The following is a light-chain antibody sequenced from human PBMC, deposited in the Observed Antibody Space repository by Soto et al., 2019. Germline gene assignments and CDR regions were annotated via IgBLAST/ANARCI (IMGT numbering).Light chain of an antibody. CDR2: EDN. CDR1: SGSIASNY. J-gene: IGLJ7*01. CDR3: QSYDSSRWV. V-gene: IGLV6-57*03. Sequence: NFMLTQPHSVSESPGKTVTISCTRSSGSIASNYVQWYQQRPGSAPTTVIYEDNQRPSGVPDRFSGSIDSSSNSASLTISGLKTEDEADYYCQSYDSSRWVFGEGTQLTVL.